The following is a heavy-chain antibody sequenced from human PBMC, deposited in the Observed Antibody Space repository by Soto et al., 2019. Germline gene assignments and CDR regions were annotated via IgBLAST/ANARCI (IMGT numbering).Heavy chain of an antibody. Sequence: GGSLRLSCVASGFTFSSYSMNWVRQAPGKGLEWVSYISSSSSTIYYADSAKGRFTISRDNAKNSLYLQMNSLRAEDTAVYYCARDSYDSSGYYSTLNYWGQGTLVTVSS. CDR3: ARDSYDSSGYYSTLNY. D-gene: IGHD3-22*01. CDR2: ISSSSSTI. J-gene: IGHJ4*02. CDR1: GFTFSSYS. V-gene: IGHV3-48*01.